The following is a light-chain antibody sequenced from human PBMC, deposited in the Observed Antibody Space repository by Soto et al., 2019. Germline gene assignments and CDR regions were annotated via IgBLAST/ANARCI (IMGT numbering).Light chain of an antibody. CDR3: QQYHNTPPT. V-gene: IGKV4-1*01. CDR1: QSVLFRSNNKNC. J-gene: IGKJ1*01. CDR2: CSS. Sequence: DIVMTQSTDSLAVSLGERATINCKSSQSVLFRSNNKNCLAWYQQRPGQPPKMLIYCSSTRESGVPDRFSGSGSCTDFTLSITSLQAEVVAVYYCQQYHNTPPTVGQGTKVDSK.